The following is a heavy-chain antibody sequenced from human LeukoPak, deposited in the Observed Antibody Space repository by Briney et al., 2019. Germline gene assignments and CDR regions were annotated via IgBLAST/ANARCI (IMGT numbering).Heavy chain of an antibody. CDR2: ISGSGGST. CDR1: GFTFSSYA. J-gene: IGHJ6*02. V-gene: IGHV3-23*01. CDR3: ARSYYYDSSGYYVGVYYYGMDV. Sequence: GGSLRLSCAASGFTFSSYAMSWVRQAPGKGLEWVSAISGSGGSTYYADSVKGRVTISRDNSKNTLYLQMNSRRAEDTAVYDCARSYYYDSSGYYVGVYYYGMDVWGQGTTVTVSS. D-gene: IGHD3-22*01.